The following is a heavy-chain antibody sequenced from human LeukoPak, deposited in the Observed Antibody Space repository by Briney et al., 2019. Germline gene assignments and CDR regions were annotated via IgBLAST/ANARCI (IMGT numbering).Heavy chain of an antibody. CDR3: ARGSSTADFYYYYMDV. D-gene: IGHD2-2*01. CDR2: ISYDGSNK. CDR1: GFTFSSYA. J-gene: IGHJ6*03. V-gene: IGHV3-30*01. Sequence: GRSLRLSCAASGFTFSSYAMHWVRQAPGKGLEWVAVISYDGSNKYYADSVKGRFTISRDNSKNTLYLHMNSLRAEDTAVFYCARGSSTADFYYYYMDVWGKGTTVTVSS.